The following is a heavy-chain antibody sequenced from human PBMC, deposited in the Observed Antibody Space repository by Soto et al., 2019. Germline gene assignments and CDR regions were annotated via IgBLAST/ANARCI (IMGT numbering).Heavy chain of an antibody. CDR3: ARVGVTGIDY. CDR1: DGSISSSNW. CDR2: IYHSGST. D-gene: IGHD1-26*01. V-gene: IGHV4-4*02. J-gene: IGHJ4*02. Sequence: QVQLQESGPGLVKPSGTLSLTCAVSDGSISSSNWWSWVRQPPGKGLEWIGEIYHSGSTNYNPSPKSRVTLLVDKSKNQCSLKLSSVTAADTAVYYCARVGVTGIDYWGQGTLVTVSS.